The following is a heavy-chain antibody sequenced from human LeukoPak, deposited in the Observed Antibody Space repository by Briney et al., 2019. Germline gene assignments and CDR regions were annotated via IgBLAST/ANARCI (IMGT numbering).Heavy chain of an antibody. J-gene: IGHJ3*02. D-gene: IGHD6-19*01. V-gene: IGHV3-23*01. CDR3: AKGKSGWYDAFDI. Sequence: GGSLRLSCAASGFTFSSYAMSWVRQAPRKGLEWVSAISGSGGSTYYADSVKGRFTISRDNSKNTLYLQMNSLRAEDTAVYYCAKGKSGWYDAFDIWGQGTMVTVSS. CDR1: GFTFSSYA. CDR2: ISGSGGST.